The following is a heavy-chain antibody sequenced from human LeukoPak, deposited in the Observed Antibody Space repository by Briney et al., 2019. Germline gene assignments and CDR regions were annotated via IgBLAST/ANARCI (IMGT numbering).Heavy chain of an antibody. CDR1: GFTVSSNY. CDR3: ARILRFAFDI. D-gene: IGHD2-8*02. CDR2: IYSGGST. J-gene: IGHJ3*02. V-gene: IGHV3-53*01. Sequence: GGSLRLSCAASGFTVSSNYMSWVRQAPGKGLEWVSVIYSGGSTYYADSVKGRFTISRDNSKNTLYLQMNCLRAEDTAVYYCARILRFAFDIWGQGTMVTVSS.